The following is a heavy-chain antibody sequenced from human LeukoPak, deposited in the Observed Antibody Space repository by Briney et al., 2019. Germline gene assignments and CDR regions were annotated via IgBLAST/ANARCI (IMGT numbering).Heavy chain of an antibody. Sequence: PSETLSLTCAVYGGSFSGYCWSWIRQPPGKGLEWIGEINHSGSTNYNPSLKSRVTISVDTSKNQFSLKLSSVTAADTAVYYCARTATEGEKDFWSGLLDYYYYYYMDVWGKGTTVTVSS. J-gene: IGHJ6*03. D-gene: IGHD3-3*01. CDR3: ARTATEGEKDFWSGLLDYYYYYYMDV. CDR1: GGSFSGYC. V-gene: IGHV4-34*01. CDR2: INHSGST.